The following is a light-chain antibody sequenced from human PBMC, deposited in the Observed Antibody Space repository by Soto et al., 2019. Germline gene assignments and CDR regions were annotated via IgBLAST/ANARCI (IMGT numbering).Light chain of an antibody. CDR2: GNN. CDR1: SSNIGAGYD. CDR3: QSYDRSLSVHVV. J-gene: IGLJ2*01. V-gene: IGLV1-40*01. Sequence: QSVLTQPPSVSGAPGLRVTISCTGSSSNIGAGYDVHWYQQVPGTAPKLLIYGNNNRPSGVPDRFSGSKSGTSASLAITGLQAEDEADYYCQSYDRSLSVHVVFGGGTKLTVL.